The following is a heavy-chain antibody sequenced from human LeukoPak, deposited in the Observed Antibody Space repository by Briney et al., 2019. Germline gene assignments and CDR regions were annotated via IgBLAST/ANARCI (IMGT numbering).Heavy chain of an antibody. D-gene: IGHD3-10*01. CDR1: GGSISSGGYY. V-gene: IGHV4-30-2*01. Sequence: PSETLSLTCTVSGGSISSGGYYWSWIRQPPGKGLEWIGYIYHSGSTNYNPSLGSRVTISLDKSKNQVSLMLTSVTAADTAVYYCARSLSPMLRGAPYYWGQGTLVTVSS. J-gene: IGHJ4*02. CDR3: ARSLSPMLRGAPYY. CDR2: IYHSGST.